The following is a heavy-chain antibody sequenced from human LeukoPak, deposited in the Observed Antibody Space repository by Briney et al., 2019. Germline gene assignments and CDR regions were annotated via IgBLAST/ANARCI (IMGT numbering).Heavy chain of an antibody. V-gene: IGHV3-30-3*01. D-gene: IGHD6-19*01. CDR3: AREAVAFESTYYFDY. J-gene: IGHJ4*02. CDR1: GFTFSSYP. Sequence: GGSLRLSCAASGFTFSSYPLHWVRQAPGKGLEWVAVISYDGSNKYYADSVKGRFTISRDNSKNTLYLQMNSLRAEDTAVYYCAREAVAFESTYYFDYWGQGTLVTVSS. CDR2: ISYDGSNK.